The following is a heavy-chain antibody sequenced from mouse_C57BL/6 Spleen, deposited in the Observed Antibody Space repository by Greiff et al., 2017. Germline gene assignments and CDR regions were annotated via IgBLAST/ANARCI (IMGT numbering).Heavy chain of an antibody. V-gene: IGHV5-9-1*02. CDR3: TRELAGSFAY. D-gene: IGHD4-1*01. CDR2: ISSGGDYI. J-gene: IGHJ3*01. CDR1: GFTFSSYA. Sequence: DVMLVESGEGLVKPGGSLKLSCAASGFTFSSYAMSWVRQTPEKRLEWVAYISSGGDYIYYADTVKGRFTISSVNARNTLYLQMSDLTSYDTAMYYCTRELAGSFAYWGQGTLVTVSA.